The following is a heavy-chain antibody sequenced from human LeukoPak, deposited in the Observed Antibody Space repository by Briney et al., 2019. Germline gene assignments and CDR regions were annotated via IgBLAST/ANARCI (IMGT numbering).Heavy chain of an antibody. CDR2: VYYSGSN. Sequence: SETLSLTCTLSGRSISSHYWSWIRQPPGKGLEWIGYVYYSGSNNYNPSLKNRVTISVDTSKNQLSLKLSSVTAADTAVYYCARPSSKNQEVDYWGQGTLVTVSS. CDR3: ARPSSKNQEVDY. D-gene: IGHD1-14*01. J-gene: IGHJ4*02. CDR1: GRSISSHY. V-gene: IGHV4-59*11.